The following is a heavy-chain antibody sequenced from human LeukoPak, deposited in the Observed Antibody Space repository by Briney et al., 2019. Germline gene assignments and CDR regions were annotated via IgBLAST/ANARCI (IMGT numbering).Heavy chain of an antibody. Sequence: SETLSLTCSVSGGSISSYYWSWIRQPPGKGLEWIGYIYFSGRTNYNPSLKSRVTISVDTSKNQFSLKLSSVTAADTAVYYCARGRYVTTRGGAAAGFLDYWGQGTLVTVST. CDR3: ARGRYVTTRGGAAAGFLDY. J-gene: IGHJ4*02. D-gene: IGHD6-13*01. CDR1: GGSISSYY. V-gene: IGHV4-59*01. CDR2: IYFSGRT.